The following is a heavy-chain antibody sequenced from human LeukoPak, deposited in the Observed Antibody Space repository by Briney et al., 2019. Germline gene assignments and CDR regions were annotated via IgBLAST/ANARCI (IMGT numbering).Heavy chain of an antibody. V-gene: IGHV3-64D*06. J-gene: IGHJ4*02. CDR1: GFTFSSSA. D-gene: IGHD3-10*01. CDR2: FSSDGSST. CDR3: VKTLKYYGSGRGLFDS. Sequence: GGSLRLSCSASGFTFSSSAMYWGRQAPGKGLEYVSAFSSDGSSTFYADSVKGRFTISRDNSKNMLYLQMSSLRADDTAVYYCVKTLKYYGSGRGLFDSWGQGTLSPSPQ.